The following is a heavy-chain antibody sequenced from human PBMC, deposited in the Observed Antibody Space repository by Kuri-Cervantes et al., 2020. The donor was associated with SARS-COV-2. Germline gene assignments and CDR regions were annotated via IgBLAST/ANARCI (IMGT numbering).Heavy chain of an antibody. D-gene: IGHD3-22*01. CDR3: AKDQDYYDSSGQFDY. J-gene: IGHJ4*02. CDR2: IYSGGSST. CDR1: GITFSSYA. V-gene: IGHV3-23*03. Sequence: GESLKISCAASGITFSSYAMSWVRQAPGKGLEWVSVIYSGGSSTYYADSVKGRFTISRDNSKNTLYLQMNSLRAEDTAVYYCAKDQDYYDSSGQFDYWGQGTLVTVSS.